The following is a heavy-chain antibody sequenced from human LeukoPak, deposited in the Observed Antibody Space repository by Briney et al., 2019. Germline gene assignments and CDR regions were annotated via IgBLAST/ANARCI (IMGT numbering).Heavy chain of an antibody. CDR1: GFTFSSYW. CDR2: ISSSSSYI. Sequence: VGSLRLSCAASGFTFSSYWMSWVRQAPGKGLEWVSSISSSSSYIYYADSVKGRFTISRDNAKNSLYLQMNSLRAEDTAVYYCARAVQTAYYYDSSGDWGQGTLVTVSS. CDR3: ARAVQTAYYYDSSGD. J-gene: IGHJ4*02. V-gene: IGHV3-21*01. D-gene: IGHD3-22*01.